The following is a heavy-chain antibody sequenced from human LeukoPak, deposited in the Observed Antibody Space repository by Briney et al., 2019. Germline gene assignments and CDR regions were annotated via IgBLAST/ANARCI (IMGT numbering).Heavy chain of an antibody. CDR1: GYTFTSYG. V-gene: IGHV1-18*01. J-gene: IGHJ4*02. CDR2: ISAYNGNT. CDR3: ARGGAYYYGSGSYAPPGY. D-gene: IGHD3-10*01. Sequence: ASVKVSCKASGYTFTSYGISWVRQAPGQGLEWMGWISAYNGNTNYAQKLQGGVTMTTDTSTSTAYMELRSLRSDDTAVYYCARGGAYYYGSGSYAPPGYWGQGTLVTVSS.